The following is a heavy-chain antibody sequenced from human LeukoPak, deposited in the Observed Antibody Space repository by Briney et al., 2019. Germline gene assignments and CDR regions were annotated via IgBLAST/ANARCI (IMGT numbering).Heavy chain of an antibody. V-gene: IGHV4-31*02. CDR1: GGSVSSGGYF. Sequence: SETLSLTCTVSGGSVSSGGYFWSWIRHLPGKGLEWIGYISYSGTIYYNPSLKSRLTISVDTSKNQFSLRLTSVTAADTAVYFCARVDSGTYYMPFDYWGQGSLVTVSS. D-gene: IGHD1-26*01. CDR2: ISYSGTI. CDR3: ARVDSGTYYMPFDY. J-gene: IGHJ4*02.